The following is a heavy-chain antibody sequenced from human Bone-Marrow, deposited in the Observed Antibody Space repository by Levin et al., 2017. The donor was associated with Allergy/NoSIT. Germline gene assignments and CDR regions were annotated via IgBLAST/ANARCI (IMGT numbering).Heavy chain of an antibody. Sequence: KSSETLSLTCTVSDGSVSSSTFQWGWVRQPPGKGLEWLGILYYSGTAYYTPSLKSRVTFSLDTSKNQFSLKLSFVTAADTAVYYCAGAPSGGVQWRAPLDYWGQGTLVTVSS. CDR3: AGAPSGGVQWRAPLDY. CDR1: DGSVSSSTFQ. V-gene: IGHV4-39*07. CDR2: LYYSGTA. D-gene: IGHD1-26*01. J-gene: IGHJ4*02.